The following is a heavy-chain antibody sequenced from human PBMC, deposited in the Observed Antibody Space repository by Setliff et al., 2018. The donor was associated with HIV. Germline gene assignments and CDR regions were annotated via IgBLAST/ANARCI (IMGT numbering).Heavy chain of an antibody. D-gene: IGHD3-22*01. CDR2: IKSKIDGGTA. CDR1: GFTFSYSW. J-gene: IGHJ4*02. V-gene: IGHV3-15*01. CDR3: VTGVGTSSVDY. Sequence: PGGSLRLSCAASGFTFSYSWMNWVRQAPGKGLEWVGRIKSKIDGGTADYAAPVKGRFTISRDDSKNTLYLQMNSLRSEDTAVYYCVTGVGTSSVDYWGQGTMVTVSS.